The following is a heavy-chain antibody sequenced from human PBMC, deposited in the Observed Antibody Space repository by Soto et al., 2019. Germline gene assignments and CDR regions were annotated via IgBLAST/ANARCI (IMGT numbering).Heavy chain of an antibody. V-gene: IGHV3-30-3*01. CDR3: ARDLRHSYGYLEVADY. D-gene: IGHD5-18*01. CDR1: GFTFSSYA. Sequence: QVQLVESGGGGVQPGRSLRLSCAASGFTFSSYAMHWVRQAPGKGLEWVAVISYDGSNKYYADSVKGRFTISRDNSKNTLYLQMNSLRAEDTAVYYCARDLRHSYGYLEVADYWGQGTLVTVSS. CDR2: ISYDGSNK. J-gene: IGHJ4*02.